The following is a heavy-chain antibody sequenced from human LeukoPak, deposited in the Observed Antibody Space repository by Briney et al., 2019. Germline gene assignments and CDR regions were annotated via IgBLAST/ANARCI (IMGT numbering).Heavy chain of an antibody. CDR3: ARATGAFGKDY. D-gene: IGHD3-16*01. J-gene: IGHJ4*02. V-gene: IGHV1-69*06. Sequence: AASVKVSCKASGGTFSSYAISWVRQAPGQGLEWMGGIIPIFGTANYAQKFQGRVTITADKSTSTAYMELSSLRSEDTAVYYCARATGAFGKDYWGQGTLVTVSS. CDR2: IIPIFGTA. CDR1: GGTFSSYA.